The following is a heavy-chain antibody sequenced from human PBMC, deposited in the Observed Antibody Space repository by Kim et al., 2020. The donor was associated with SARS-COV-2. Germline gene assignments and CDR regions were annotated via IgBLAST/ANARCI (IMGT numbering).Heavy chain of an antibody. CDR2: IYYSGST. CDR1: GGSISSYY. V-gene: IGHV4-59*13. D-gene: IGHD6-13*01. CDR3: ARGRYSSSPWDY. J-gene: IGHJ4*02. Sequence: SETLSLTCTVSGGSISSYYWSWIRQPPGKGLEWIGYIYYSGSTNYNPSLKSRVTMSVDTSKNQFSLKLSSVTAADTAVYYCARGRYSSSPWDYWGQGTLVTVSS.